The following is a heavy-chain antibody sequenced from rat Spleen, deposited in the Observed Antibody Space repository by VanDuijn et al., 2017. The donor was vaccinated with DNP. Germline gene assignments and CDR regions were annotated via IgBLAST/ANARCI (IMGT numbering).Heavy chain of an antibody. V-gene: IGHV2-30*01. Sequence: QVQLKESGPDLVQPSQTLSLTCTVSGFSLTNYHVHWVRQPPGKGLEWMGRIWTGGNTDYNSTLKSRLSITRDTSRSQVFLKMISLQTEDIATYYCARGNYGGYDYWGQGVMVTVSS. CDR2: IWTGGNT. D-gene: IGHD1-11*01. CDR3: ARGNYGGYDY. CDR1: GFSLTNYH. J-gene: IGHJ2*01.